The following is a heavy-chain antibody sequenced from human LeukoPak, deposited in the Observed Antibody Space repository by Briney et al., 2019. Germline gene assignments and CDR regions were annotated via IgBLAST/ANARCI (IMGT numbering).Heavy chain of an antibody. V-gene: IGHV3-30*02. D-gene: IGHD6-19*01. CDR1: RFTFSTYG. CDR2: IRYDGSEG. Sequence: GGSLRLSCAASRFTFSTYGMHWVRQAPGKGLDWVAFIRYDGSEGYYADSVKDRFTVSRDNSKNTLYLQMNSLRAEDTAVYYCAKVGYGWYEVDYWGQGTLVTVSS. CDR3: AKVGYGWYEVDY. J-gene: IGHJ4*02.